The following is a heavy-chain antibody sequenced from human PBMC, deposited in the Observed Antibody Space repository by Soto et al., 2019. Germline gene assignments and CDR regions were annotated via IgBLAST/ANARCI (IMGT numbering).Heavy chain of an antibody. D-gene: IGHD2-15*01. V-gene: IGHV1-18*01. CDR2: ISAYNGNT. J-gene: IGHJ3*02. CDR1: GYTFTSYG. Sequence: ASVKVSCKASGYTFTSYGISWVRQAPGQGLEWMGWISAYNGNTNYAQKLQGRVTMTTDTSTSTAYMELRGLRSDDTAVYYCARAAGPRRYCSGGSCPDDAFDIWGQGTMVTVSS. CDR3: ARAAGPRRYCSGGSCPDDAFDI.